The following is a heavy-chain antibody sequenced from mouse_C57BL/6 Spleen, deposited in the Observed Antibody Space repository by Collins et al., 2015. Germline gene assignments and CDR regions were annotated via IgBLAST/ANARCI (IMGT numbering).Heavy chain of an antibody. Sequence: EVQLQQSGAELVRPGASVKFSCTASGFNIKDDYMHWVKQRPEQGLEWIGWIDPENGDTEYASKFQGKATITADTSSNTAYLQLSSLTSEDTAVYYCTTLIYYDYDELAYWGQGTLVTVSA. CDR3: TTLIYYDYDELAY. V-gene: IGHV14-4*01. CDR2: IDPENGDT. D-gene: IGHD2-4*01. J-gene: IGHJ3*01. CDR1: GFNIKDDY.